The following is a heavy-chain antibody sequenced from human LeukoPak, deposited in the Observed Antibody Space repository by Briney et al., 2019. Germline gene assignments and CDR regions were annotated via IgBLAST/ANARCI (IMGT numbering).Heavy chain of an antibody. CDR1: GYTFTGYY. V-gene: IGHV1-46*01. D-gene: IGHD5-24*01. CDR3: ARDQGEMATITSSMSSDLDY. Sequence: ASVKVSCKASGYTFTGYYMHWVRQAPGQGLEWMGIINPSGGSTSYAQKFQGRVTMTRDTSTSTVYMELSSLRSEDTAVYYCARDQGEMATITSSMSSDLDYWGQGTLVTVSS. CDR2: INPSGGST. J-gene: IGHJ4*02.